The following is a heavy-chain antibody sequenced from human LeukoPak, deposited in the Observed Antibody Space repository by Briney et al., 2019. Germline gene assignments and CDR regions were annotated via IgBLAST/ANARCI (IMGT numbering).Heavy chain of an antibody. CDR3: ARGVAAAGNPNYFDP. CDR2: IRSDGSKT. D-gene: IGHD6-13*01. J-gene: IGHJ5*02. Sequence: GGSLRLSCAASGFTFANSAMHWVRQAPGKGLEWVTVIRSDGSKTYYADSVKGRFTISRDNSKNTLYLQMNSLRVEDTAVYYCARGVAAAGNPNYFDPWGQGTLLTVSS. CDR1: GFTFANSA. V-gene: IGHV3-33*01.